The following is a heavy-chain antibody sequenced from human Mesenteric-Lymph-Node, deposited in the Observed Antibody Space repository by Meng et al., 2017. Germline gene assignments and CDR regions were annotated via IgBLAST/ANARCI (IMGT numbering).Heavy chain of an antibody. CDR2: IYHSGST. J-gene: IGHJ4*02. V-gene: IGHV4-39*01. CDR1: GGSISSNGYY. D-gene: IGHD3-10*01. Sequence: QVRPQDPGLGLGKPSETLSLPVTGSGGSISSNGYYWDWVRQPPGKGLEWIGAIYHSGSTSYNPSLQSRVTMFVDTSKNQFSLMLTSVTATDTAVYYCARRRGGSGRDCWGQGTLVTVSS. CDR3: ARRRGGSGRDC.